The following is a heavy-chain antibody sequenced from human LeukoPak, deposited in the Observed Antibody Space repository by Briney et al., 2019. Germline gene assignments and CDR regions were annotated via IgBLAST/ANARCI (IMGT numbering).Heavy chain of an antibody. J-gene: IGHJ4*02. CDR2: IKQDGSEK. Sequence: GGSLRLSCAASGFTVSSNYMTWVRQAPGKGLEWVANIKQDGSEKYYVDSVKGRFTISRDNAKNSLYLQMNSLRAEDTAVYYCARVWSGDYFDYWGQGTLVTVSS. CDR3: ARVWSGDYFDY. D-gene: IGHD3-10*01. V-gene: IGHV3-7*01. CDR1: GFTVSSNY.